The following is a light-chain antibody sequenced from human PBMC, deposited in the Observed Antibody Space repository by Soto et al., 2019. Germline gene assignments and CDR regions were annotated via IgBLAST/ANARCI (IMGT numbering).Light chain of an antibody. V-gene: IGKV1-5*03. Sequence: DIQMTQSPSTLSGSVGDRVTITCRASQTISSWLAWYQQKPGKAPKLLIYKASTLKSGVPSRFSGSGSGTEFTLTISSLQPGDFATYYCQQYNHYWTFGQGTKVDIK. CDR3: QQYNHYWT. J-gene: IGKJ1*01. CDR2: KAS. CDR1: QTISSW.